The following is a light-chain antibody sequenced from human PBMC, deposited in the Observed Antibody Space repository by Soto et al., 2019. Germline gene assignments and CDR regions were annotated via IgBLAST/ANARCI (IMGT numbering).Light chain of an antibody. J-gene: IGLJ2*01. V-gene: IGLV2-14*03. Sequence: QSALTQPASVSGSPGQSITISCTGTSSDVGAYIYVSWYQQHPGKAPKLMIYDVNNRPSGVSNRFSGSKSGNTASLTISGLQAEDEADYYCSSYTTSNSVVFGGGTKLTVL. CDR3: SSYTTSNSVV. CDR2: DVN. CDR1: SSDVGAYIY.